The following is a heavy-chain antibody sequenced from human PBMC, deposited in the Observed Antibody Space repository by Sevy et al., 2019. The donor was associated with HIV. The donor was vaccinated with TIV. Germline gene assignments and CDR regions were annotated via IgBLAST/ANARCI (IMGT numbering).Heavy chain of an antibody. CDR3: ARDRGEILSSAFDY. Sequence: GGSLRLSCAASGFTFSDYRMHWVGQAPGKGLEWVAVISYDGRNNKYNADSVKGRFTISRDNSKNTVYLQMNSLRAEDTAIYYCARDRGEILSSAFDYWGQGTLVTVSS. D-gene: IGHD3-16*01. CDR2: ISYDGRNNK. J-gene: IGHJ4*02. V-gene: IGHV3-30*04. CDR1: GFTFSDYR.